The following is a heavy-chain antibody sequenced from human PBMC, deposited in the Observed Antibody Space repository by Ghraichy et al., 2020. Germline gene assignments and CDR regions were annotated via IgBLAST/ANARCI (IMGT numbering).Heavy chain of an antibody. D-gene: IGHD2-2*01. V-gene: IGHV4-59*01. CDR2: INHNGRT. Sequence: SQTLSLTCTVSGDSPNNYYWSWIRQAPGKGLEWIGSINHNGRTKYTPSLKSRVTISVDTSKNQFSLSLTSVTAADTAVFYCARDQEWRASSSGFDPWGQGTLVSVSP. CDR3: ARDQEWRASSSGFDP. J-gene: IGHJ5*02. CDR1: GDSPNNYY.